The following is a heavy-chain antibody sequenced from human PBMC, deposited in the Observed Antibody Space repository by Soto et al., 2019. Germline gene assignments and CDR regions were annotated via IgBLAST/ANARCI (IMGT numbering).Heavy chain of an antibody. CDR3: ARDRDDYGAGNYYNRIDF. Sequence: QVQLVQSGAEVKKPGSSVKVSCKASGGIFSTYAISWLLQAPGQGLEWMGGIIPIFGTPNYAQRFQGRVTITADEYTSTAYMELSRLRSEDTAVYYCARDRDDYGAGNYYNRIDFWGQGTLVTVSS. J-gene: IGHJ4*02. V-gene: IGHV1-69*01. CDR1: GGIFSTYA. D-gene: IGHD3-10*01. CDR2: IIPIFGTP.